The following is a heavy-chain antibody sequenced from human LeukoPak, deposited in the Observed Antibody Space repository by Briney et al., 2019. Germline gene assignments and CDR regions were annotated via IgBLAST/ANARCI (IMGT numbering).Heavy chain of an antibody. CDR3: ARAVGLRFLEWLEGFDY. J-gene: IGHJ4*02. CDR1: GGTFSSYA. CDR2: IIPIFGTA. V-gene: IGHV1-69*13. Sequence: ASVKVSCKASGGTFSSYAISWVRQAPGQGLEWMGGIIPIFGTANYAQKFQGRVTITADESTSTAYMELSSLRSEDTAVYYCARAVGLRFLEWLEGFDYWGQGTLVTVSS. D-gene: IGHD3-3*01.